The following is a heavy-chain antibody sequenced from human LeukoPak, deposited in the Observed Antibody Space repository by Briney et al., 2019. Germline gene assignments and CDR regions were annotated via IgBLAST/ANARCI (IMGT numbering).Heavy chain of an antibody. V-gene: IGHV3-9*01. CDR3: AKAMVRGVTHRYYYYGMDV. J-gene: IGHJ6*02. CDR1: GFTFDDYA. CDR2: ISWNSGSI. Sequence: GGSLRLSCAASGFTFDDYAMHWVRQAPGKGLEWVSGISWNSGSIVYADSVKGRFTISRDNAKNSLYLQMNSLRAEDTALYYCAKAMVRGVTHRYYYYGMDVWGQGTTVTVSS. D-gene: IGHD3-10*01.